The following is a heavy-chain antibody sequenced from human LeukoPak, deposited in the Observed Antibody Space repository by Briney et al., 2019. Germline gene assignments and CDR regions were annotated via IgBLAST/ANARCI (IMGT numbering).Heavy chain of an antibody. J-gene: IGHJ4*02. V-gene: IGHV4-61*08. Sequence: SETLSLTCTVSGGSISSGGYYWSWIRQPLGKGLEWIGYIYYSGSTNYNPSLKSRVTISVDTSKNQFSLKLSSVTAADTAVYYCARGYSGYDLNDYWGQGTLVTVSS. CDR2: IYYSGST. CDR1: GGSISSGGYY. CDR3: ARGYSGYDLNDY. D-gene: IGHD5-12*01.